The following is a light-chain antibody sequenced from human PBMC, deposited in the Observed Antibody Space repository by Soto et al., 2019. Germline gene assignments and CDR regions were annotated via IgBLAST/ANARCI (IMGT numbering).Light chain of an antibody. CDR2: GAS. CDR1: QSVSSNY. V-gene: IGKV3-20*01. J-gene: IGKJ1*01. Sequence: EIVLTQSPGTLSLSPGERATLSCRASQSVSSNYLAWYQQKPGQAPRPLIYGASSRATGIPDRFSGSGAGTDFTLTISRLESEDFAVNYCQQYGSSPWTFGQGTKVDIK. CDR3: QQYGSSPWT.